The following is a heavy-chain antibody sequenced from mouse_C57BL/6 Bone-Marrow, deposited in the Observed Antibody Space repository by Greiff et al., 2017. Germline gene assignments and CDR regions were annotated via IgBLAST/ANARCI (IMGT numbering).Heavy chain of an antibody. V-gene: IGHV1-26*01. J-gene: IGHJ1*03. Sequence: VQLQQSGPELVKPGASVKISCKASGYTFTDYYMNWVKQSHGKSLEWIGDINPNNGGTRYNQKFKGKATLTVDKSSSTVYMEIRSLTSEESAVYYWSRGIFYYGSTDDLEYWYFDVWGTGTTVTVSS. CDR3: SRGIFYYGSTDDLEYWYFDV. D-gene: IGHD1-1*01. CDR1: GYTFTDYY. CDR2: INPNNGGT.